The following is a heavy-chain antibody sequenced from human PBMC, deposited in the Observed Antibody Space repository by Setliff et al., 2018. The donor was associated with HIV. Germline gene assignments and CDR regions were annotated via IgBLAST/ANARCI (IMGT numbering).Heavy chain of an antibody. V-gene: IGHV3-72*01. D-gene: IGHD3-10*01. Sequence: GGSLRLSCAASGFTFSDHYMDWVRQAPGKGLEWVGRTTNKADSYNTNYAASVKGRFTIARDDSKSIAYLQMNSLKTEDTAVYYCTTSYGSGTYYRMGAFDIWGQGTMVTVSS. CDR3: TTSYGSGTYYRMGAFDI. CDR2: TTNKADSYNT. CDR1: GFTFSDHY. J-gene: IGHJ3*02.